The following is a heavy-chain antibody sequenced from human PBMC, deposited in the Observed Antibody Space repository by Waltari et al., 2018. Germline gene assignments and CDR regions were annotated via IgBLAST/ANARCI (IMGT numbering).Heavy chain of an antibody. D-gene: IGHD5-12*01. Sequence: QVQLQESGPGLVKPSEALSLTCAVSAYSISSTYCWGWIRQPPGKGLEWIGSICHSGSPYYNPSLKIRVSISVDTSKNHFSLKLSSVTAADTAVYYCARESSATDYYMDVWGKGTTVTVSS. V-gene: IGHV4-38-2*02. J-gene: IGHJ6*03. CDR1: AYSISSTYC. CDR3: ARESSATDYYMDV. CDR2: ICHSGSP.